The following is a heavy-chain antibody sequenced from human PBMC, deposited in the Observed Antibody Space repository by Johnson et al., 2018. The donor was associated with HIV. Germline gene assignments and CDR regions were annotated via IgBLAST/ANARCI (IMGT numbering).Heavy chain of an antibody. V-gene: IGHV3-30*04. CDR2: ISYDGSNK. CDR1: GFTCSSYA. J-gene: IGHJ3*02. CDR3: ARDRTTYYNFWSGSKAGSDAFDI. D-gene: IGHD3-3*01. Sequence: QVQLVESGGGLIQPGRSLRLSCAASGFTCSSYAMHWVRQAPGKGLEWVAVISYDGSNKYYADSVKGRFTISRDNSKNTLYLQMNSLRAEDTAVYYCARDRTTYYNFWSGSKAGSDAFDIWGQGTMVTVSS.